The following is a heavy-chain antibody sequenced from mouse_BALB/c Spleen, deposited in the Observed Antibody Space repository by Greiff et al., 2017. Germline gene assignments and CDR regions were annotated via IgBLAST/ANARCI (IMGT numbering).Heavy chain of an antibody. J-gene: IGHJ4*01. D-gene: IGHD2-4*01. Sequence: DVQLVESGGGLVKPGGSLKLSCAASGFAFSSYDMSWVRQTPEKRLEWVAYISSGGGSTYYPDTVKGRFTISRDNAKNTLYLQMSSLKSEDTAMYYCARHRIYYDYDGGYWGQGTSVTVSS. CDR2: ISSGGGST. V-gene: IGHV5-12-1*01. CDR3: ARHRIYYDYDGGY. CDR1: GFAFSSYD.